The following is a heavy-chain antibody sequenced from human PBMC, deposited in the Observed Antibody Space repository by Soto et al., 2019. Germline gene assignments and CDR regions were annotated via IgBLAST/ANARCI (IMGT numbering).Heavy chain of an antibody. Sequence: SETLSLTCIVSGESISSSSYYWGWIRQPPGKGLEWIGSIYYSGRTYYNPSFKSRVTISIDTSKNQFSLKLSSVTATDTAVYYCARQRTTVVAQAYFDHWGQGALVTVSS. CDR1: GESISSSSYY. CDR2: IYYSGRT. J-gene: IGHJ4*02. V-gene: IGHV4-39*01. D-gene: IGHD2-15*01. CDR3: ARQRTTVVAQAYFDH.